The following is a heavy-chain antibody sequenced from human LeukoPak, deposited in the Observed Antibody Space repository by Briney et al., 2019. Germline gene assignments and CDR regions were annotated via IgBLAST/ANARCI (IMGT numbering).Heavy chain of an antibody. CDR3: ARRHIVVVPAAIRSYYYYYGMDV. V-gene: IGHV3-48*03. CDR2: ISTSGSTI. J-gene: IGHJ6*02. CDR1: GFTFSTYE. D-gene: IGHD2-2*01. Sequence: GGSLRLSCAASGFTFSTYEMNWVRQAPGKGLEWVSYISTSGSTIYYADSVKGRFTISRDNAKNSLYLQMNSLRAEDTAVYYCARRHIVVVPAAIRSYYYYYGMDVWGQGTTVTVSS.